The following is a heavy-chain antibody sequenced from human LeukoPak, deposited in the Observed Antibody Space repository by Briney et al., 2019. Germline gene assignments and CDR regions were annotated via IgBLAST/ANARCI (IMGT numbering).Heavy chain of an antibody. CDR1: GGSISSSSYY. V-gene: IGHV4-39*06. D-gene: IGHD1-26*01. CDR2: IYYSGST. J-gene: IGHJ4*02. CDR3: ARAAYSGSYHSDY. Sequence: SETLSLTCTVSGGSISSSSYYWGWIRQPPGKGLEWIGSIYYSGSTYYNPSLKSRVTISVDTSKNQFPLKLSSVTAADTAVYYCARAAYSGSYHSDYWGQGTLVTVSS.